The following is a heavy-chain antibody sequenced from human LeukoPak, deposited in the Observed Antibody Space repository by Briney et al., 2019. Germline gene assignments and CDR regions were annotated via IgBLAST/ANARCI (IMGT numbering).Heavy chain of an antibody. J-gene: IGHJ4*02. CDR3: ARSYAISGLDH. D-gene: IGHD3-16*01. V-gene: IGHV4-38-2*02. CDR2: IHHSGDT. CDR1: GYSITSIYY. Sequence: PSETLSLTCTVSGYSITSIYYWGWIRQPPGKGLEWIGSIHHSGDTTYNPSLKSRVTISVDTSKSQFSLKLSSVTAADTAVYYCARSYAISGLDHWGQGTLVTVSS.